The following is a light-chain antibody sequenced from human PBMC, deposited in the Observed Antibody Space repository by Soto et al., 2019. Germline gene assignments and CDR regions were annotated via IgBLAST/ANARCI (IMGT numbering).Light chain of an antibody. CDR3: QQYNNWPPYT. Sequence: EIVMTQSPATLSVSPGDRVTLSCRASQSVSSNLAWYQQKPGQAPRLLIYGASTRVTGIPARFSGSGSGTEFTLTISSLQSEDVAVYYCQQYNNWPPYTFGQGTKLEIK. V-gene: IGKV3-15*01. CDR2: GAS. J-gene: IGKJ2*01. CDR1: QSVSSN.